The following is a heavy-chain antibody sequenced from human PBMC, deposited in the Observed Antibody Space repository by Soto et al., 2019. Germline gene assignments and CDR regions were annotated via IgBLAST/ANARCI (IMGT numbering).Heavy chain of an antibody. CDR2: ISAYNGNT. CDR3: AREYCSSTSCYFDDY. Sequence: ASVKVSCKASGYTFTSYGISWVRQAPGQGLEWMGWISAYNGNTNYAQKLQGRVTMTTDTSTSTAYMELRSLRSDDTAVYYCAREYCSSTSCYFDDYWGQGTLVNVSS. V-gene: IGHV1-18*01. J-gene: IGHJ4*02. CDR1: GYTFTSYG. D-gene: IGHD2-2*01.